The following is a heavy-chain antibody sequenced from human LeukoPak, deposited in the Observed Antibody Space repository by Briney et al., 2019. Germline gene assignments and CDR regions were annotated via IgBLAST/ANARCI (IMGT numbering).Heavy chain of an antibody. CDR2: ISSSGSTI. V-gene: IGHV3-11*04. CDR1: GFTFSDYY. CDR3: ARDLIPRSAQFDY. D-gene: IGHD6-6*01. J-gene: IGHJ4*02. Sequence: GGSLRLSCAASGFTFSDYYMSWIRQAPGKGLEWVSYISSSGSTIYYADSVKGRFTISRDNAKSSLYLQMNSLRAEDTAVYYCARDLIPRSAQFDYWGQGTLVTVSS.